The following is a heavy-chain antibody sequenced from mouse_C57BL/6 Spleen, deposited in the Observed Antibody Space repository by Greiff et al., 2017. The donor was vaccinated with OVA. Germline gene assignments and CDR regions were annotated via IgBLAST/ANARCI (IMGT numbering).Heavy chain of an antibody. V-gene: IGHV3-6*01. CDR2: ISYDGSN. CDR1: GYSITSGYY. D-gene: IGHD1-1*01. J-gene: IGHJ1*03. CDR3: ARESGSSYTRYFDV. Sequence: EVKLQESGPGLVKPSQSLSLTCSVTGYSITSGYYWNWIRQFPGNKLEWMGYISYDGSNNYNPSLKNRISITRDTSKNQFFLKLNSVTTEDTATYYCARESGSSYTRYFDVWGTGTTVTVSS.